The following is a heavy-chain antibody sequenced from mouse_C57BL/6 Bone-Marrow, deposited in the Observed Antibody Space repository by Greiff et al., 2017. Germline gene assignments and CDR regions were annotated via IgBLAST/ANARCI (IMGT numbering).Heavy chain of an antibody. CDR3: ARGTAITTVDGDFYV. CDR1: GYAFSSSW. V-gene: IGHV1-82*01. CDR2: IYPGDGNT. D-gene: IGHD1-1*01. Sequence: VQLQQSGPELVKPGASVKISCKASGYAFSSSWMNWVKQRPGKGLEWIGRIYPGDGNTNYNGTFKGKATLTADKASSTAYMQLSSLTSEDSAVYFCARGTAITTVDGDFYVWGTGTTVTVSS. J-gene: IGHJ1*03.